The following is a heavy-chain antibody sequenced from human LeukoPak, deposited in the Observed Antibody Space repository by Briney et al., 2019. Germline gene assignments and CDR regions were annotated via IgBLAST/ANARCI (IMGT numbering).Heavy chain of an antibody. D-gene: IGHD3-3*01. CDR2: ISTSSSYI. Sequence: PGGSLRLSCAASGFTLSRYSMNWVRQAPGKGLEWVSSISTSSSYIYYADSVKGRFTISRDNAKNSLYLQMHSLGAEDTAVYYCAKEGGSYYDFWSGRYFDYWGQGTLVTVSS. J-gene: IGHJ4*02. V-gene: IGHV3-21*01. CDR3: AKEGGSYYDFWSGRYFDY. CDR1: GFTLSRYS.